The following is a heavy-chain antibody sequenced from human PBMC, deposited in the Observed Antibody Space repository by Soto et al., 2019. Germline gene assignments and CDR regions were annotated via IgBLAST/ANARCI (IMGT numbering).Heavy chain of an antibody. J-gene: IGHJ6*02. CDR2: ITYEGSQI. Sequence: QVQLVESGGGVVQPGRSLRLSCAASGFTFPRFGMHWVRQAPGKGLEWVALITYEGSQIYYADAVKGRFTISRDNGDNTLSLQMDNLRTEDTATYFCATGRGEMNWANYYGLDVWGQGTTVSVSS. V-gene: IGHV3-30*03. D-gene: IGHD7-27*01. CDR3: ATGRGEMNWANYYGLDV. CDR1: GFTFPRFG.